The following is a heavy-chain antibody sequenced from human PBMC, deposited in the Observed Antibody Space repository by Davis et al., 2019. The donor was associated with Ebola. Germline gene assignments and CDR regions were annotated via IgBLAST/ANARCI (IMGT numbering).Heavy chain of an antibody. Sequence: GESLMLYCKGSGYSFTSYWIGWVRQMPGKGLEWMGIIYPGDSDTRYSPSFQGQVTISADKSISTAYLQWSSLKASDTAMYYCARRIAVAGRYYMDVWGKGTTVTVSS. CDR3: ARRIAVAGRYYMDV. CDR2: IYPGDSDT. V-gene: IGHV5-51*01. J-gene: IGHJ6*03. CDR1: GYSFTSYW. D-gene: IGHD6-19*01.